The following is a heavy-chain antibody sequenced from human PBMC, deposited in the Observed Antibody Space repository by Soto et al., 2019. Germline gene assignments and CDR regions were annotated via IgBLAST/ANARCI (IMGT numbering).Heavy chain of an antibody. CDR3: ARADFWSGFYAFEH. CDR1: GDSIRSYY. V-gene: IGHV4-59*07. D-gene: IGHD3-3*01. CDR2: FYYSGST. Sequence: PSATLSLTCSVSGDSIRSYYWNWMRQTPGKGLERIGYFYYSGSTNYNPSLNDRVTISADTPKNQFSLRLTSVTAADTAVYYCARADFWSGFYAFEHWGPGLLVTVSS. J-gene: IGHJ4*02.